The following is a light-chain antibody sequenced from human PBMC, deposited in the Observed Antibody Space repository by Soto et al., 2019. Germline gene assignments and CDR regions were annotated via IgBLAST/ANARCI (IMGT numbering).Light chain of an antibody. Sequence: QSALTQPPSASGSPGQSVTISCTGTSSDVGGYNSVSWYQQHPGKAPKLMIFEVSKRPSGVPDRFSGSKSGNTASLTVSGLQAEDEADYYCSSYARSNNYVFGTGTKLTVL. J-gene: IGLJ1*01. CDR3: SSYARSNNYV. CDR1: SSDVGGYNS. V-gene: IGLV2-8*01. CDR2: EVS.